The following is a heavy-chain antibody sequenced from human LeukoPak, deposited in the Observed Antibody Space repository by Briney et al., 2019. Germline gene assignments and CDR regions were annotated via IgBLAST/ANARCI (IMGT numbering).Heavy chain of an antibody. J-gene: IGHJ4*02. CDR1: GYTFNNHA. D-gene: IGHD4-17*01. Sequence: ASVKVSCKASGYTFNNHAIHWVRRAPGQGLEWMGRVSGYNGNTKYPQKFQGRVTMTTDTSTSTAYMELMSLRYDDSAVYYCARGVSVTTPYLDSWGQGTLVTVSS. CDR2: VSGYNGNT. CDR3: ARGVSVTTPYLDS. V-gene: IGHV1-18*01.